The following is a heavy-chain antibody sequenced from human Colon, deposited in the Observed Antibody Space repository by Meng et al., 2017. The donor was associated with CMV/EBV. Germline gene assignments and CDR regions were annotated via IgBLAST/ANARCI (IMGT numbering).Heavy chain of an antibody. Sequence: QIPLKAFGPKLVKPPQTLTLTFTFSGFSLSTIGIGVGWIRQPPGKALEWLGVIYWDDDKRYSPSLKSRLTITKDTSKNQVVLTMTNLDPLDTATYYCAHRPCGSGSYFFNYWGQGTLVTVSS. D-gene: IGHD3-10*01. J-gene: IGHJ4*02. CDR1: GFSLSTIGIG. CDR2: IYWDDDK. CDR3: AHRPCGSGSYFFNY. V-gene: IGHV2-5*02.